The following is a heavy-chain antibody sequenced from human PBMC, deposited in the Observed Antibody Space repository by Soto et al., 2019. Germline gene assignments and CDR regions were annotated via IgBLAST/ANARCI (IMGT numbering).Heavy chain of an antibody. Sequence: VQLVESGGGLVQPGGSLRLSCAASGFTFSSYGMHWVRQAPGKGLEWVAVISYDGSNKYYADSVKGRFTISRDNSKNTLYLQMNSLRAEDTAVYYCAKDKAFDIWGQGTMVTVSS. CDR2: ISYDGSNK. CDR1: GFTFSSYG. CDR3: AKDKAFDI. V-gene: IGHV3-30*18. J-gene: IGHJ3*02.